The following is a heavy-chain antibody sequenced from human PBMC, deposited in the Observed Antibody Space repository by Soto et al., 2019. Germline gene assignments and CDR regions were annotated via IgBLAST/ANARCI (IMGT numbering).Heavy chain of an antibody. CDR2: IYHSGST. Sequence: QVQLQESGPGLVKSSQTLSLTCTVSGGSISSGGNYWSWIRQHPGKGLEWIGYIYHSGSTYHNPSLKSRVTISVDTSKSQFSLKLNSVTAADTAVYYCARARMVRGVIYYYGLDVWGQGTTVTVSS. V-gene: IGHV4-31*03. J-gene: IGHJ6*02. CDR3: ARARMVRGVIYYYGLDV. D-gene: IGHD3-10*01. CDR1: GGSISSGGNY.